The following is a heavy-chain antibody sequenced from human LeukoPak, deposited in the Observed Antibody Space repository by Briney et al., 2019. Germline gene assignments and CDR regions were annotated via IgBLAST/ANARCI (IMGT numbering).Heavy chain of an antibody. J-gene: IGHJ4*02. CDR2: IYNSGST. Sequence: SETLSLTCSVSGGSISSYYWSWIRQPPGKGLEWIAYIYNSGSTIHNPSLNSRVTISRDTSKNHFSLNLNSVTAADTAVNYCASILYGANGFDYWGQGALVTVSS. CDR1: GGSISSYY. V-gene: IGHV4-59*01. CDR3: ASILYGANGFDY. D-gene: IGHD4/OR15-4a*01.